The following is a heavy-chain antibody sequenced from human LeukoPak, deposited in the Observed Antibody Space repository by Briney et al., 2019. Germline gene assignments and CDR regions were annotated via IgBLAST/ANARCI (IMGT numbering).Heavy chain of an antibody. Sequence: PGGSLRLSCAASGFTISNKYMTWVRQAPGKGLEWVSLIHSGGRTYYADSVKGRFTISRDNSKNTLFLQMNSLRVEDTAVYYCARGDYYYYTLDVWGQGTTVTVSS. J-gene: IGHJ6*02. CDR3: ARGDYYYYTLDV. CDR1: GFTISNKY. CDR2: IHSGGRT. D-gene: IGHD3-16*01. V-gene: IGHV3-66*01.